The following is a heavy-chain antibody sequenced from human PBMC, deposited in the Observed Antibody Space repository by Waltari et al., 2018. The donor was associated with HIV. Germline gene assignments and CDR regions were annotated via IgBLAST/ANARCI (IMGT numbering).Heavy chain of an antibody. CDR3: ARARPYCSGGSCYYYGMDV. V-gene: IGHV4-39*07. Sequence: QLQLQESGPGLVKPSETLSLTCTVSGGSISSSSYSWGWIRPPPGKGLEWIGSIYYSGSTYYNPSLKSRVTISVDTSKNQFSLKLSSVTAADTAVYYCARARPYCSGGSCYYYGMDVWGQGTTVTVSS. D-gene: IGHD2-15*01. CDR2: IYYSGST. CDR1: GGSISSSSYS. J-gene: IGHJ6*02.